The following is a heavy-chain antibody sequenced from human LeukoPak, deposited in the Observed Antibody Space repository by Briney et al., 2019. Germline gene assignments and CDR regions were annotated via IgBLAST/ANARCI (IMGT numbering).Heavy chain of an antibody. CDR1: GGSFSGYY. D-gene: IGHD6-6*01. V-gene: IGHV4-34*01. J-gene: IGHJ5*02. CDR3: ARGPARRWFGP. CDR2: INHSGST. Sequence: SETLSLTCAVYGGSFSGYYWSWIRQHPGKGLEWIGEINHSGSTNYNPSLKSRVTISVDTSKNQFSLKLSSVTAADTAVCYCARGPARRWFGPWGQGTLVTVSS.